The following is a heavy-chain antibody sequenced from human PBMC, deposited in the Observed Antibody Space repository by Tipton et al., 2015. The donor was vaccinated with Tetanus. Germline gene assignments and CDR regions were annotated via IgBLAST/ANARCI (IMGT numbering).Heavy chain of an antibody. CDR1: ESTFRRSW. CDR2: IYPGDSDT. Sequence: QLVQSGAEAKKPGESLRISCKGSESTFRRSWIGWVRHVPVKGLEWVGIIYPGDSDTKYIPSSRCLVTNSAGMSIYVPYLQWYVLKASDGGIYYFASLTALAGSFDAFDIWGRGTHVSVS. V-gene: IGHV5-51*01. J-gene: IGHJ3*02. CDR3: ASLTALAGSFDAFDI. D-gene: IGHD6-19*01.